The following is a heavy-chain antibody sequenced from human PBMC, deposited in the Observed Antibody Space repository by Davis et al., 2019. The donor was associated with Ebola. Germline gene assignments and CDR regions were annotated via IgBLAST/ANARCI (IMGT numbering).Heavy chain of an antibody. D-gene: IGHD5-12*01. V-gene: IGHV3-48*04. CDR1: GFTFSSYS. J-gene: IGHJ6*02. Sequence: GESLKISCAASGFTFSSYSMNWVRQAPGKGLEWVSYISSSSSTIYYADSVKGRFTISRDNAKNSLYLQMNSLRAEDTAVYYCAREVVEDGGYDYYYYGMDVWGQGTTVTVSS. CDR3: AREVVEDGGYDYYYYGMDV. CDR2: ISSSSSTI.